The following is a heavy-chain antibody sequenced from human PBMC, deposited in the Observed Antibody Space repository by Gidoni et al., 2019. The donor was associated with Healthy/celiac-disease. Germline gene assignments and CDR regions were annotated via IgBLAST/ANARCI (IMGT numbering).Heavy chain of an antibody. CDR2: IKSKTDGGTT. V-gene: IGHV3-15*01. CDR3: TTYTRYGDYDYFDY. Sequence: EVQLVESGGGLVKPGGSLRLSCAASGFTFSNAWRSWVRQAPGTGLEWVGRIKSKTDGGTTDYAAPVKGRFTISRDDSKNTRYLQMNSLKTEDTAVYYCTTYTRYGDYDYFDYWGQGTLVTVSS. CDR1: GFTFSNAW. J-gene: IGHJ4*02. D-gene: IGHD4-17*01.